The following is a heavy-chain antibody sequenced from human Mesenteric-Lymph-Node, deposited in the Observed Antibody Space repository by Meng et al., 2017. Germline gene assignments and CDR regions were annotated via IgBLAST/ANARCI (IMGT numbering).Heavy chain of an antibody. V-gene: IGHV4-31*03. CDR3: ARTNYGDYNWFDP. D-gene: IGHD4-17*01. CDR2: IYYSGST. J-gene: IGHJ5*02. Sequence: QVPLLDSGPGLVKPSQTLSLTCTGSGGSISSGGFYLSWIRQHPGKGLEWIGYIYYSGSTYYNPSLRSRVAISIDTSKNQFSLKLTSVTAADTAVYFCARTNYGDYNWFDPWGQGTLVTVSS. CDR1: GGSISSGGFY.